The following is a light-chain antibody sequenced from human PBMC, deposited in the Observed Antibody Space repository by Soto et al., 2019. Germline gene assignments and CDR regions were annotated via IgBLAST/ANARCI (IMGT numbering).Light chain of an antibody. J-gene: IGLJ1*01. CDR2: DVS. V-gene: IGLV2-14*03. CDR3: TSYTTSSTYV. Sequence: QSVLTQPASVSGSPGQSIAISCTGTSSDVYAYNFVSWYQHHPGKAPKLMIFDVSNRPSGVSNRFSGSKSGNTASLTISGLQAEDEADYYCTSYTTSSTYVFGTGS. CDR1: SSDVYAYNF.